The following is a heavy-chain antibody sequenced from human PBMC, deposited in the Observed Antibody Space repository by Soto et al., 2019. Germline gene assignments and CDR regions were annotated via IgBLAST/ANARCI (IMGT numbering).Heavy chain of an antibody. D-gene: IGHD4-4*01. J-gene: IGHJ4*02. CDR2: MNPNNGNA. CDR1: GFTFITYD. CDR3: ARRKERSGNYYLHL. Sequence: WASVKVSCKASGFTFITYDFSWVRQASGQGLEWMGWMNPNNGNAGFAQKFRGRINMTRNTSISTAYLELSSLRSDDSAVYFRARRKERSGNYYLHLLGQGTPVNVSP. V-gene: IGHV1-8*01.